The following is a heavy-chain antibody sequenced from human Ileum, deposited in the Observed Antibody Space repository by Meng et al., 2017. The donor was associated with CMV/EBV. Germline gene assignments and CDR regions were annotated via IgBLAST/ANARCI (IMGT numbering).Heavy chain of an antibody. Sequence: SLTANGVVVAWIRQPPGKALEWLALIYWDDDKRYSPSLKNRLTITKDTSKNHVVLIMTNMDPVDTGTYYCARRPSSYYDDTGYYFADFWGQGTLVTVSS. V-gene: IGHV2-5*02. D-gene: IGHD3-22*01. CDR3: ARRPSSYYDDTGYYFADF. CDR2: IYWDDDK. J-gene: IGHJ4*02. CDR1: SLTANGVV.